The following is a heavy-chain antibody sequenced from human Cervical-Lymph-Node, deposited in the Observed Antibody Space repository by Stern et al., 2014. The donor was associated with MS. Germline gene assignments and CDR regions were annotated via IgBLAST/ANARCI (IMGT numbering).Heavy chain of an antibody. CDR3: ARTGDYYFDY. CDR1: GFTFSSYA. CDR2: ISYDGSNK. Sequence: VHLVESGGGVVQPGRSLRLSCAASGFTFSSYAMHWVRQAPGKGLEWVAVISYDGSNKYYADSVKGRFTISRDNSKNTLYLQMNSLRAEDTAVYYCARTGDYYFDYWGQGTLVTVSS. D-gene: IGHD3-16*01. V-gene: IGHV3-30*01. J-gene: IGHJ4*02.